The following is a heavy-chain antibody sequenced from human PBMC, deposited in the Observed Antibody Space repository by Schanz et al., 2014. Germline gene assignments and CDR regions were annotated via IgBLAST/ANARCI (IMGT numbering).Heavy chain of an antibody. CDR2: IYYSGST. J-gene: IGHJ4*02. CDR1: SASIRTYY. D-gene: IGHD2-2*01. V-gene: IGHV4-59*01. Sequence: QMQLQESGPGLVKPSETLSLTCTVSSASIRTYYWSWIRQPPGKGLEWIGYIYYSGSTTYNPSLKSRVTISVDTSKKQFSLNLSPVTAADTAVYYCARGRVVPAAPEFDYWGQGILVTVSS. CDR3: ARGRVVPAAPEFDY.